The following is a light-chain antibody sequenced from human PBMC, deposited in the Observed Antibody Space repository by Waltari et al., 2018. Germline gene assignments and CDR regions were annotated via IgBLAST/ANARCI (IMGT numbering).Light chain of an antibody. CDR1: TGHSSHI. CDR2: VNSDDSH. V-gene: IGLV4-69*01. CDR3: QTGGHGTWV. Sequence: QLVLTPSPSASASLGASVKLTCTLSTGHSSHIVAWPQQQPEKCTRFVMKVNSDDSHSKGDEIPDRYSGSSSGAERYLTISSVQSEDEADYYCQTGGHGTWVFGGGTKLTVL. J-gene: IGLJ3*02.